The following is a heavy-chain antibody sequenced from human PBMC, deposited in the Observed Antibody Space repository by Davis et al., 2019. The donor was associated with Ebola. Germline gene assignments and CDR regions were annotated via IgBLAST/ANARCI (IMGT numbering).Heavy chain of an antibody. CDR1: GFTFSNYA. J-gene: IGHJ4*02. CDR2: ISGSGSST. D-gene: IGHD3-10*01. V-gene: IGHV3-23*01. Sequence: GESLKISCAASGFTFSNYAMSWVRQAPGQGLEWVSAISGSGSSTYYADSVKGRFTISRDNAKNTLYLQMNSLRAEDTAVYYCAGEVWSSIDYWGQGTLVTVSS. CDR3: AGEVWSSIDY.